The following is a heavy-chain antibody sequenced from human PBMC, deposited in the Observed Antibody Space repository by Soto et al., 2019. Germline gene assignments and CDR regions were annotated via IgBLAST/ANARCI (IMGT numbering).Heavy chain of an antibody. CDR1: GYTFRTYA. J-gene: IGHJ4*02. Sequence: QVQLVQSGAEVKKPGASVKVSCKASGYTFRTYAIHWVRQAPGQRLEWMGWIRGGNGDTKYSQKFQGRVTITRDTSASTAYRELSSLRSEDTAVYYGARDGWLRTGDFYYWGQGTLVNVSS. CDR2: IRGGNGDT. V-gene: IGHV1-3*01. CDR3: ARDGWLRTGDFYY. D-gene: IGHD5-12*01.